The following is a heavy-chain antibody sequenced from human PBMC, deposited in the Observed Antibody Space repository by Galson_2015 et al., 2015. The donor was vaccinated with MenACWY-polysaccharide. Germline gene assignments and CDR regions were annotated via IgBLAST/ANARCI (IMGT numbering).Heavy chain of an antibody. J-gene: IGHJ4*02. V-gene: IGHV1-18*01. CDR2: ISPYTGNT. CDR3: ARGVDTAAIDPFDY. Sequence: SVKVSCKASGYTLTSYGISWVRQAPGQGLEWMGWISPYTGNTNYAQKLQGRVTMTTDTSTSTAYMELRSLRYDDTAMYYCARGVDTAAIDPFDYWGQGTLVTVSS. D-gene: IGHD5-18*01. CDR1: GYTLTSYG.